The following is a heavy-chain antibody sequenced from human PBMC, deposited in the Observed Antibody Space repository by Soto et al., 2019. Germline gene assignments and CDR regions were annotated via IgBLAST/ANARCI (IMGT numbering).Heavy chain of an antibody. CDR1: GDSISTTSYY. CDR3: ARLKLSVRGYGMAV. V-gene: IGHV4-39*01. Sequence: SETLSLTCTVSGDSISTTSYYWGWIRQPPGKGLEWIGSIYYSGSTYYNPSLKSRVTISADTSKNQFSLKLSSVTAADTAVYYCARLKLSVRGYGMAVWGKGPRSPSPQ. D-gene: IGHD1-1*01. CDR2: IYYSGST. J-gene: IGHJ6*01.